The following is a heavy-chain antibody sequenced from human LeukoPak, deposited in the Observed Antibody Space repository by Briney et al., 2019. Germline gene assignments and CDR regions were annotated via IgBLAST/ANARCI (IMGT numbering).Heavy chain of an antibody. CDR3: ASIAVALYYFDY. CDR1: GVSISSSNW. V-gene: IGHV4-4*02. D-gene: IGHD6-19*01. CDR2: IYHSGST. Sequence: PSETLSLTCAVSGVSISSSNWWSWVRQPPGKGLEWIGEIYHSGSTNYNPSLKSRVTISVDKSKNQFSLKLSSVTAADTAVYYCASIAVALYYFDYWGQGTLVTVSS. J-gene: IGHJ4*02.